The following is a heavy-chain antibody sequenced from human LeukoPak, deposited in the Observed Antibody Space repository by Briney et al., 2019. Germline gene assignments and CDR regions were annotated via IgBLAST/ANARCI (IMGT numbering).Heavy chain of an antibody. CDR1: GGTFSIYA. CDR3: ASSCSSTSCYAVYYYYGMDV. CDR2: IIPIFGTA. J-gene: IGHJ6*02. D-gene: IGHD2-2*01. Sequence: ASVNVSCKASGGTFSIYAISWVRQAPGQGLEWMGGIIPIFGTANYAQKFQGRVTITADESTSTAYMELSSLRSEDTAVYYCASSCSSTSCYAVYYYYGMDVWGQGTTVTVSS. V-gene: IGHV1-69*13.